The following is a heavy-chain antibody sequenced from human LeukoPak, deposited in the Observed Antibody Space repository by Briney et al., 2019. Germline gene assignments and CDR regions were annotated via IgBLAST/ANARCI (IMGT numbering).Heavy chain of an antibody. Sequence: GGSLRLSCAASGFTFSSYSMNWVRQAPGKGLEWVSSISSSSSYIYYADSVKGRFTISRDNAKNSLYLQMNSLRAEDTAVYYCARVLTTTVVTRMGFGYWGQGTLVTVSS. D-gene: IGHD4-23*01. J-gene: IGHJ4*02. V-gene: IGHV3-21*01. CDR3: ARVLTTTVVTRMGFGY. CDR2: ISSSSSYI. CDR1: GFTFSSYS.